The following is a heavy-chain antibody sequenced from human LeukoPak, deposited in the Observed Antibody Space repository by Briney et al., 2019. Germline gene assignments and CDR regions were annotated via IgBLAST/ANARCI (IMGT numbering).Heavy chain of an antibody. CDR1: GFTFSSYG. Sequence: GGSLRLSCAASGFTFSSYGMHWVRQAPGKGLEWVAVISYDGSNKYYADSVKGRFTISRDNSKNTLYLQMNSLRAEDTAVYYCARDKIAVAVTGGDYYYYGMDVWGQGTTVTVSS. J-gene: IGHJ6*02. CDR2: ISYDGSNK. V-gene: IGHV3-30*03. CDR3: ARDKIAVAVTGGDYYYYGMDV. D-gene: IGHD6-19*01.